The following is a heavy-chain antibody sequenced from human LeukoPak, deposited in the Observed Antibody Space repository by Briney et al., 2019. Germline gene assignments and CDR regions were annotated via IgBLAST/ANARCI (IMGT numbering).Heavy chain of an antibody. D-gene: IGHD3-10*01. CDR2: IKSKTDGGTA. V-gene: IGHV3-15*01. J-gene: IGHJ4*02. CDR3: SIRRVATVVRGI. CDR1: GFSVSSND. Sequence: GGSLRLSCAASGFSVSSNDMSWVRQAPGKGLEWVGLIKSKTDGGTAAYTAPVKGRFTISRDDSKNTLYLQMNSLKTEDTAVYYCSIRRVATVVRGIWGQGTLVTVSS.